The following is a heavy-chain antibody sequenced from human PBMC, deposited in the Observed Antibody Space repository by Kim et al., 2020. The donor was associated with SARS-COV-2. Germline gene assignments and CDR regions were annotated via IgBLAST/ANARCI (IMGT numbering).Heavy chain of an antibody. CDR1: GFTFSSYW. CDR2: IYSDGSGT. V-gene: IGHV3-74*01. D-gene: IGHD3-22*01. Sequence: GGSLRLSCAASGFTFSSYWMHWVRQAPGKGLVWVSRIYSDGSGTSYADSVKGRFTISRDNAKNTLYLQMNSLRAEDTALYYCARRAVDSSGTYYFDYWGQGTVVTGSS. CDR3: ARRAVDSSGTYYFDY. J-gene: IGHJ4*02.